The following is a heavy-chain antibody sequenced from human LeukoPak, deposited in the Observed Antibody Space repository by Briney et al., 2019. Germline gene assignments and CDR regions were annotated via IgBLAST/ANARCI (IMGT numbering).Heavy chain of an antibody. CDR1: GFTFSNYA. V-gene: IGHV3-23*01. CDR3: ANRPYSSSWYPYFDY. J-gene: IGHJ4*02. Sequence: GGSLRLPCAASGFTFSNYAMNWVRQAPGKGLEWVSYISGSSDTTYYADSVKGRFTISRDNSKNTLYLQMNSLRAEDTAVYYCANRPYSSSWYPYFDYWGQGTLVTVSS. CDR2: ISGSSDTT. D-gene: IGHD6-13*01.